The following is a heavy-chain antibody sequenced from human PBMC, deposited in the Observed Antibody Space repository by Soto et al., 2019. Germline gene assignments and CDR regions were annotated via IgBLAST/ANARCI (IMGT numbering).Heavy chain of an antibody. Sequence: ASETLSLTCTVSGGSISSSSYYWGWIRQPPGKGLEWIGSIYYSGSTYYNPSLKSRVTISVDTSKNQFSLKLSSVTAADTAVYYCARLSGIAAAGGFDYWGQGTLVTVSS. CDR3: ARLSGIAAAGGFDY. CDR2: IYYSGST. CDR1: GGSISSSSYY. J-gene: IGHJ4*02. D-gene: IGHD6-13*01. V-gene: IGHV4-39*01.